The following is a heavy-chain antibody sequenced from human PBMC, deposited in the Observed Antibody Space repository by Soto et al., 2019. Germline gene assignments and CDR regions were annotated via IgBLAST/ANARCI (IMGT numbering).Heavy chain of an antibody. D-gene: IGHD5-18*01. CDR1: GFTFSSYG. CDR2: IWYDGSNK. Sequence: QVQLVESGGGVVQPGRSLRLSCAASGFTFSSYGMHWVRQAPGKGLEWVAVIWYDGSNKYYADSVKGRFTISRDNSKNTLXLQMNSLRAEDTAVYYCARDLSRGYSYGSDYWGQGTLVTVSS. CDR3: ARDLSRGYSYGSDY. J-gene: IGHJ4*02. V-gene: IGHV3-33*01.